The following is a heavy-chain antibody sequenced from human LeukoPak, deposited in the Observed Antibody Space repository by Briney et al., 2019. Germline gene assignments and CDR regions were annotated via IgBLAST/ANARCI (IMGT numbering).Heavy chain of an antibody. J-gene: IGHJ4*02. V-gene: IGHV3-48*02. CDR2: ISGGGNTI. CDR1: GFTFSSYA. CDR3: ARESNMGY. D-gene: IGHD2/OR15-2a*01. Sequence: GSLRLSCAASGFTFSSYAMSWVRQAPGKGLEWVSFISGGGNTIYYADSVKGRFTISRDNAKNSLYLQMNSLRDEDTAEYYCARESNMGYWGQGTLVTVSS.